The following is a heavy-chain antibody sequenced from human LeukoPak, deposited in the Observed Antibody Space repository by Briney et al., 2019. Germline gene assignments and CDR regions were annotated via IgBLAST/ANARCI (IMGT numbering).Heavy chain of an antibody. V-gene: IGHV3-23*01. J-gene: IGHJ4*02. D-gene: IGHD3-22*01. CDR2: IRGSGVST. Sequence: PGGSLRLSCAASGFTFSSYAMSWVRHAPGKGLEWVSDIRGSGVSTYYADSVKGRFTISRDNSKNTLYLQMNSLRAEDTAVYCCAKVPFDSTGYYYFDYWGQGTLVTVSS. CDR3: AKVPFDSTGYYYFDY. CDR1: GFTFSSYA.